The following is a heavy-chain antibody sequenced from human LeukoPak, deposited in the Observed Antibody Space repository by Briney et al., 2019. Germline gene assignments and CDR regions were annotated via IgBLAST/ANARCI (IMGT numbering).Heavy chain of an antibody. CDR2: INHSGST. J-gene: IGHJ4*02. CDR3: ARRGRTRYGIVGALCDY. CDR1: GGSFSGYY. D-gene: IGHD1-26*01. V-gene: IGHV4-34*01. Sequence: SETLSLTCAVYGGSFSGYYWSWIRQPPGKGLEWIGEINHSGSTNYNPSLKSRVTISVDTSKNQFSLKLGSVTAADTAVYYCARRGRTRYGIVGALCDYWGQGTLVTVSS.